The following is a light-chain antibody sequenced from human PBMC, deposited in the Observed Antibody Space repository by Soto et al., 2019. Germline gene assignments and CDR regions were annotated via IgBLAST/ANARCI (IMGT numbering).Light chain of an antibody. J-gene: IGKJ5*01. V-gene: IGKV3-15*01. CDR2: GAS. Sequence: IMMTHSAAALSVSPGERATLSCRASQSITSNLAWYQQKPGQAPRLLMYGASTRATGIPARFSGSGSGTEFTLTISSLQSEDFAVYYCQQYNNWPPYTFGQGTRLEI. CDR1: QSITSN. CDR3: QQYNNWPPYT.